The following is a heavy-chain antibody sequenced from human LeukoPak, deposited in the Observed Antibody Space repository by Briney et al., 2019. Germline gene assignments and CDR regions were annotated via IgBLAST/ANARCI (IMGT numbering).Heavy chain of an antibody. V-gene: IGHV4-59*01. Sequence: SETLSLTCTVSGGSISSYYWSWIRQPPGKGLEWIGYIYYSGSTNYNPSLTSRVTISVDTSKNQFSLKLSSVTAADTAVYYCAGRCSGGSCYPNFDYWGQGTLVTVSS. CDR2: IYYSGST. D-gene: IGHD2-15*01. CDR3: AGRCSGGSCYPNFDY. J-gene: IGHJ4*02. CDR1: GGSISSYY.